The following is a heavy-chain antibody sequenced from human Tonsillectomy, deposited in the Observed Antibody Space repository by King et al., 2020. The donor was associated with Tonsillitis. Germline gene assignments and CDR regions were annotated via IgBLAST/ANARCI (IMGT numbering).Heavy chain of an antibody. D-gene: IGHD6-19*01. V-gene: IGHV3-49*05. J-gene: IGHJ6*02. CDR2: TRSKVYGGTT. CDR1: GFTFGDYA. Sequence: VQLVESGGGLVKPGRSLRLSCTGSGFTFGDYAMSWFRQAPGKGLQWVGFTRSKVYGGTTEYAASVKGRFTISRDDSTSIAYLQMTSLKTEDTAVYYCTRGRAAVANYYYNGMDVWGLGTTVTVSS. CDR3: TRGRAAVANYYYNGMDV.